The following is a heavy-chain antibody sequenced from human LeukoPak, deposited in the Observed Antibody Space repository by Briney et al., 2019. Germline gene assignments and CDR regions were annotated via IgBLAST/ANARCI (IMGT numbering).Heavy chain of an antibody. Sequence: RSGGSLRLSCAASGGITDDYGMRWVRQAPGKGLEWVSGINWDGTNTYYAESVKGRFTISRDSAEKSLYLQMNSLRDDDTAFYYCVRYLSSNWYSFDYWGQGTLVTVSS. D-gene: IGHD6-13*01. CDR2: INWDGTNT. J-gene: IGHJ4*02. CDR1: GGITDDYG. V-gene: IGHV3-20*04. CDR3: VRYLSSNWYSFDY.